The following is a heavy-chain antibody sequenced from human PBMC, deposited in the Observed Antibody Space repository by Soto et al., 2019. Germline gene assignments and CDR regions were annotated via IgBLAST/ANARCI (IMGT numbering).Heavy chain of an antibody. Sequence: SETLSLTCSVSGGSISSSHWWIWVRPPPGKGLEWIGEIYPDGSANYNASPKSRVTLSLDKSENEFSLNLNSVTAADTAVYYCARGGGYSYGYRQAAFDYSGQGTLVTVSS. CDR2: IYPDGSA. J-gene: IGHJ4*02. D-gene: IGHD5-18*01. CDR1: GGSISSSHW. CDR3: ARGGGYSYGYRQAAFDY. V-gene: IGHV4-4*02.